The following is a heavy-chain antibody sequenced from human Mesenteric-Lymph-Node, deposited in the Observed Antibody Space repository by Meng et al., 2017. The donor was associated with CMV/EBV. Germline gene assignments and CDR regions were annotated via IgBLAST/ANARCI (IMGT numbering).Heavy chain of an antibody. J-gene: IGHJ4*02. Sequence: SSFTFSRYWIHWVRQAPGKGLLLVSRLNSDGSSTTYADSVKGPLTISRDNAKNTLYLQLNSLRAEDTAVYFCVRDLGISGTTDYFDYWGQGTLVTVSS. CDR2: LNSDGSST. D-gene: IGHD1-14*01. CDR3: VRDLGISGTTDYFDY. CDR1: SFTFSRYW. V-gene: IGHV3-74*01.